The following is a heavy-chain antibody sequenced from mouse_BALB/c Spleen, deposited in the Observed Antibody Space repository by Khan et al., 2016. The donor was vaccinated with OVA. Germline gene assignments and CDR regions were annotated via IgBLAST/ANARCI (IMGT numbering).Heavy chain of an antibody. CDR2: ISTYSGNT. V-gene: IGHV1S137*01. J-gene: IGHJ2*01. D-gene: IGHD2-3*01. Sequence: QVQLQQSGPELVRPGVSVKISCKGSGYTFTDYAMHWVKQSHAKSLEWIGLISTYSGNTNYNQKFKGKATMTVDKSSSTAYMELARLTSEDSAIFVCTTPAYGGYYDYWGQGTTLTVSS. CDR3: TTPAYGGYYDY. CDR1: GYTFTDYA.